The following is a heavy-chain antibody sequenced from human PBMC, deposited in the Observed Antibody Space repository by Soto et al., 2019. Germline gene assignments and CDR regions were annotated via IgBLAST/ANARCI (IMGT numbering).Heavy chain of an antibody. D-gene: IGHD3-22*01. Sequence: ASVKVSCKASGYTFTSYGISWVRQAPGQGLEWMGWISAYNGNTNYAQKLQGRVTMTTDTSTSTAYMELRSLRSDDTAVYYCARKLDYYDSTGFGKSLNYWGQGTLVTVSS. CDR1: GYTFTSYG. CDR3: ARKLDYYDSTGFGKSLNY. V-gene: IGHV1-18*01. CDR2: ISAYNGNT. J-gene: IGHJ4*02.